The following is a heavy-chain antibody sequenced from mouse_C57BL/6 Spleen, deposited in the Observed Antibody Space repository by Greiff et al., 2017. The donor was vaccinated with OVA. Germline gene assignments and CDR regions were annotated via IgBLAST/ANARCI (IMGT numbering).Heavy chain of an antibody. CDR1: GYTFTDYE. Sequence: QVQLQQPGAELVRPGASVTLSCKASGYTFTDYEMHWVKQTPVHGLEWIGAIDPETGGTAYNQKFKGKAILTADKSSSTAYMELRSLTSEDSAVYYCTNYYGSSYYAMDYWGQGTSVTVSS. CDR2: IDPETGGT. V-gene: IGHV1-15*01. D-gene: IGHD1-1*01. J-gene: IGHJ4*01. CDR3: TNYYGSSYYAMDY.